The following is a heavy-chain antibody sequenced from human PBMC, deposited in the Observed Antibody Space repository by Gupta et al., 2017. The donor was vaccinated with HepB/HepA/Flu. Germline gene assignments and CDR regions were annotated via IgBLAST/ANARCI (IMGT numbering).Heavy chain of an antibody. V-gene: IGHV3-74*01. D-gene: IGHD3-3*01. J-gene: IGHJ3*02. CDR3: TRLGVMGTSAAFDI. Sequence: EVQLVESGGGLVQPGGSLRLSCAASGFTLSNSWMHWVRQAPGKGLVWVSRSNTDGSMTNYAESVRGRFTISRDNAKNTLYLQMNSLRAEDTAVYYCTRLGVMGTSAAFDIWGQGTMVTVSS. CDR2: SNTDGSMT. CDR1: GFTLSNSW.